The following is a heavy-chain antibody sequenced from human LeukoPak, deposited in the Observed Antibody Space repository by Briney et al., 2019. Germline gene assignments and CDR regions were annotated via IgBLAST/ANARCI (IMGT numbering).Heavy chain of an antibody. CDR1: GYSMKSGYY. J-gene: IGHJ4*02. Sequence: PSETLSLTCTVSGYSMKSGYYWGWIRQSPGKGLEWMGSMFYSGSTYDNASLKSRVTISVDTSKNQFSLKLSSVTAADTAVYYCAGRDFWGDYRGQGTLVTVSS. CDR2: MFYSGST. CDR3: AGRDFWGDY. D-gene: IGHD3-3*01. V-gene: IGHV4-38-2*02.